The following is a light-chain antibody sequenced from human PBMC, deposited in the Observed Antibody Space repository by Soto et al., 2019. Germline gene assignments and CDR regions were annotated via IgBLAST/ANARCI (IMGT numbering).Light chain of an antibody. Sequence: EVVMTQSPATLSVSPGERATLSCRASQSVSSNLAWYQQKPGQAPRLLIYGASTRATGIPAKFSASGSGTEFTLTISSLQSEDVAVYSCQQYNDCWTFGQGTKVEIK. J-gene: IGKJ1*01. CDR3: QQYNDCWT. CDR1: QSVSSN. CDR2: GAS. V-gene: IGKV3-15*01.